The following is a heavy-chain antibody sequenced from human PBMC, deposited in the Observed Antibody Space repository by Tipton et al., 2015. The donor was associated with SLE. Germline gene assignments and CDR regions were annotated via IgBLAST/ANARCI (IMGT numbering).Heavy chain of an antibody. CDR1: GGSISSSSYY. CDR3: ARGYSGSYYYYYYMDV. CDR2: IYYSGST. V-gene: IGHV4-39*07. Sequence: TLSLTCTVSGGSISSSSYYWGWIRQPPGEGLEWIGSIYYSGSTYYNPSLKSRVTISVDTSKNQFSLKLSSVTAADTAVYYCARGYSGSYYYYYYMDVWGKGTTVTVSS. J-gene: IGHJ6*03. D-gene: IGHD1-26*01.